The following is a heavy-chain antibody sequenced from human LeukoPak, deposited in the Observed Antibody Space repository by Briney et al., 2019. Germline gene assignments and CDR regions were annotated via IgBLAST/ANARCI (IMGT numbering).Heavy chain of an antibody. CDR3: ANAQSLYSSQQPLVY. J-gene: IGHJ4*02. CDR2: ISYGGSNK. V-gene: IGHV3-30*18. CDR1: GFTFSSYG. D-gene: IGHD6-13*01. Sequence: GGSLRLSCAASGFTFSSYGMHWVRQAPGKGLEWVAVISYGGSNKYYADSVKGRFTISRDNSKNTLYLQMNSLRAEDTAVYYCANAQSLYSSQQPLVYWGQGTLVTVSS.